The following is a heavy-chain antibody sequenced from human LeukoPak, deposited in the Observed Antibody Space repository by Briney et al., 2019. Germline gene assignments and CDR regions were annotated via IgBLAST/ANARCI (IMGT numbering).Heavy chain of an antibody. CDR1: GFTFSSYW. D-gene: IGHD2-15*01. CDR3: AREAPDIVVVAAAQNDAFDI. J-gene: IGHJ3*02. V-gene: IGHV3-7*01. Sequence: GGSLRLSCAASGFTFSSYWMSWVRQAPGEGLEWVANIKQDGSEQYYVDSVKGRFTISRDNANNSLYRQMTTLSAADTAVYYRAREAPDIVVVAAAQNDAFDIWGQGTMVTVSS. CDR2: IKQDGSEQ.